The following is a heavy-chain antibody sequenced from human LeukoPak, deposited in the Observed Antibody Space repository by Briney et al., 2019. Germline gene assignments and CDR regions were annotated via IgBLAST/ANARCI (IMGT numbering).Heavy chain of an antibody. J-gene: IGHJ5*02. CDR2: IYTSGST. V-gene: IGHV4-4*07. CDR1: GGSISSYY. Sequence: PSGTLSLTCTVSGGSISSYYWSWIRQPAGKGLEWIGRIYTSGSTNYNPSLKSRVTMSVDTSKNQFSLKLSSVTAADTAVYYCARELRFLEWLRRFDPWGQGTLVTVSS. CDR3: ARELRFLEWLRRFDP. D-gene: IGHD3-3*01.